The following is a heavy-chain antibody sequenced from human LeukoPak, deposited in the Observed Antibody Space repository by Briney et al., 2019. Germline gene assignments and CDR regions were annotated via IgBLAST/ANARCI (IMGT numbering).Heavy chain of an antibody. D-gene: IGHD6-6*01. CDR1: GGSISSYY. Sequence: SETLSLTCTVSGGSISSYYWSWIRQPPGKGLEWIGYIYYSGSTNYNPSLKSRVTISVDTSKNQFSLKLSSVTAADTAVYYCARGGIAARLIYWGQGTLVTVSS. CDR3: ARGGIAARLIY. V-gene: IGHV4-59*12. CDR2: IYYSGST. J-gene: IGHJ4*02.